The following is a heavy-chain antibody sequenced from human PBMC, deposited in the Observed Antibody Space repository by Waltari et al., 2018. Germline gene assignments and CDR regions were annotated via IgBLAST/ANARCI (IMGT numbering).Heavy chain of an antibody. CDR1: GFTFDDSG. D-gene: IGHD3-22*01. Sequence: EVQLVESGGGVVRPGGSLRLSCAASGFTFDDSGMSWVRQAPGKGLEWVSGINWNGGSTGYADSVKGRFTISRDNAKNSLYLQMNSLRAEDTALYYCAKDNYYDSSGYSDYWGQGTLVTVSS. V-gene: IGHV3-20*04. J-gene: IGHJ4*02. CDR3: AKDNYYDSSGYSDY. CDR2: INWNGGST.